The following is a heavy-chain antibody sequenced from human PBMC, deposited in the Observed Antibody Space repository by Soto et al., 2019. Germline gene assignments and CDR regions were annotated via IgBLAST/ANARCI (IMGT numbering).Heavy chain of an antibody. CDR2: IYYSGST. D-gene: IGHD3-10*01. CDR1: GGSVSSGDYF. J-gene: IGHJ6*02. Sequence: LSLTCTVSGGSVSSGDYFWSWLRQSPGKRLEWIAYIYYSGSTNYNPSLKSRATISVDTSKSQVSLTLTSMTAADAALYYCARSPNYYYYGFDVWGQGTAVTAP. CDR3: ARSPNYYYYGFDV. V-gene: IGHV4-61*08.